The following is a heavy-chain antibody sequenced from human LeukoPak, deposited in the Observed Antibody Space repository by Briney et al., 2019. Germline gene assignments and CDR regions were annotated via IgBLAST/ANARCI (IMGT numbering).Heavy chain of an antibody. Sequence: SPTLSLPCAISGGHFSSNRAAWNWIRQSPSRGLEWLGRTYYRSKWYNDYAVSVKSRITINPDTSKNQFSLQLNSVTPEDTAVYYCARTSSTEDYWGQGTLVTVSS. CDR1: GGHFSSNRAA. J-gene: IGHJ4*02. D-gene: IGHD2-2*01. V-gene: IGHV6-1*01. CDR3: ARTSSTEDY. CDR2: TYYRSKWYN.